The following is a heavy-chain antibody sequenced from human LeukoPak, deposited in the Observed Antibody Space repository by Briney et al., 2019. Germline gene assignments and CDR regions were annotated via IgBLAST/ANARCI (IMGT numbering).Heavy chain of an antibody. V-gene: IGHV4-34*01. D-gene: IGHD4-17*01. Sequence: GSLRLSCAASGFTFSSYAMSWVRQPPGKGLEWIGEINHSGSTNYNPSLKSRVTISVDTSKNQFSLKLSSVTAADTAVYYCARTHPFTTDWGQGTLVTVSS. J-gene: IGHJ4*02. CDR1: GFTFSSYA. CDR2: INHSGST. CDR3: ARTHPFTTD.